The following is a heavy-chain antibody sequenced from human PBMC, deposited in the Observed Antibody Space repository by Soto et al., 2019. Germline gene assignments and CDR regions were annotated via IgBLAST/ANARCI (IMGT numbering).Heavy chain of an antibody. CDR3: VRDNGGNSEFGY. CDR2: IFYSGST. V-gene: IGHV4-30-4*08. Sequence: TLSLTCTVSGGSISSGVYYWSWIRQLPGKGLEWIGYIFYSGSTYYNPSLKSRLTISIDTSKNQFSLRLSSVTAADTAVYYCVRDNGGNSEFGYWGQGTLVTVSS. D-gene: IGHD2-21*02. J-gene: IGHJ4*02. CDR1: GGSISSGVYY.